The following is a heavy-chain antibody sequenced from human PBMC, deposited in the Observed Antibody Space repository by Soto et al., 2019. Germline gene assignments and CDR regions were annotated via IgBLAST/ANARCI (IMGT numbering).Heavy chain of an antibody. CDR1: GYTFTSYY. J-gene: IGHJ6*02. Sequence: QVQLVQSGAEVKKPGASVKVSCKASGYTFTSYYMHWVRQAPGQGLEWMGIINPSGGSTSYAQKFQGRVTMTRDTSTSTVYMELSRLRSDDTAVYYCARDPGLELLLYYYGMDVWGQGTTVTVSS. D-gene: IGHD1-7*01. CDR2: INPSGGST. V-gene: IGHV1-46*01. CDR3: ARDPGLELLLYYYGMDV.